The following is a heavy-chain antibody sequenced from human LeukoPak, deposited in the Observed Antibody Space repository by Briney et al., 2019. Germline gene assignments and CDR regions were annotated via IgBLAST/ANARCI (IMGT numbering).Heavy chain of an antibody. CDR3: ARAGYGRTLDY. Sequence: SETLSLTCTVSGGSISNYYWNWIRQPPGKGLEWIGYIYYTGSTKYNPSLKSRVTISVDTSKNQFSLKLSSVTAADTAVYYCARAGYGRTLDYWGQGTLVTVSS. CDR1: GGSISNYY. V-gene: IGHV4-59*01. J-gene: IGHJ4*02. CDR2: IYYTGST. D-gene: IGHD5-18*01.